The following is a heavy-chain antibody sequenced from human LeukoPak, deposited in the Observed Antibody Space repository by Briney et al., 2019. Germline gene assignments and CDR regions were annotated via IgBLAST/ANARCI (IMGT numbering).Heavy chain of an antibody. D-gene: IGHD1-7*01. V-gene: IGHV1-2*02. J-gene: IGHJ4*02. Sequence: ASVKVSCKASGHTFTAYYIHWVRQAPGQGLEWMGWIHPGTGDTNYAQKFQGRVTMTRDTSISTAYMELSRLRSDDTAVYYCARDNWNYWYFDYWGQGTLVTVSS. CDR1: GHTFTAYY. CDR2: IHPGTGDT. CDR3: ARDNWNYWYFDY.